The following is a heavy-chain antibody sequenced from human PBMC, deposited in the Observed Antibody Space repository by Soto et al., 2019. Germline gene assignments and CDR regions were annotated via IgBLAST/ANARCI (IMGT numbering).Heavy chain of an antibody. J-gene: IGHJ4*02. D-gene: IGHD3-3*01. CDR3: VTSLNYDFWRDGGRHYYFDY. Sequence: PSETLSLTCAVYGGSFSAYWWNWVRQPPGKGLEWIGKIYHSGSTNYNPSLKNRVTISVDKSNNQFSLRLSSVTAADTAVYFCVTSLNYDFWRDGGRHYYFDYWGQGTLVTVSS. CDR2: IYHSGST. CDR1: GGSFSAYW. V-gene: IGHV4-34*01.